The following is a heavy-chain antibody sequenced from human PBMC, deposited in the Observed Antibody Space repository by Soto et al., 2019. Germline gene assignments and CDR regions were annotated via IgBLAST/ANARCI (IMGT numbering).Heavy chain of an antibody. CDR2: IYYSGPT. J-gene: IGHJ4*02. D-gene: IGHD4-4*01. Sequence: SETLSLTCTVSGGSVSRDSNFWSWIRQPPGKGLEWIGYIYYSGPTRYNPSLESRVTISIDSSKNQVSLNLTSVTAADTAVYYCARGYSHYAHWGRGTLVTVS. V-gene: IGHV4-61*01. CDR3: ARGYSHYAH. CDR1: GGSVSRDSNF.